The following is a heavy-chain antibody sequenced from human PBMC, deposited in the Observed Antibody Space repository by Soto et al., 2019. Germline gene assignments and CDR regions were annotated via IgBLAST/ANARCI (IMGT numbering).Heavy chain of an antibody. V-gene: IGHV1-69*13. CDR2: IIPIFGTA. CDR1: GGTFSSYA. Sequence: ASVKVSCKASGGTFSSYAISWVRQAPGQGLEWMGGIIPIFGTANYAQKFQGRVTITADESTSTAYMELSSLRSEDTAVYYCARDGGYSSSWYVSDYWGQGTLVTVS. CDR3: ARDGGYSSSWYVSDY. J-gene: IGHJ4*02. D-gene: IGHD6-13*01.